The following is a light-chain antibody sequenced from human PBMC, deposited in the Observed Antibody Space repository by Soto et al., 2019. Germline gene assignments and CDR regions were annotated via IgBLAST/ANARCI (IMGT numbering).Light chain of an antibody. CDR3: QQYCSSPPYT. J-gene: IGKJ2*01. CDR2: GAS. CDR1: QSVSSSY. Sequence: EIVLTQSPGTLSLSPGERATLSCRASQSVSSSYLAWYQQKPGQAPRLLIYGASSSATGIPDRFSGSGSGTDFTFTISRLEPEDFAVYYCQQYCSSPPYTFGQGTKLEIK. V-gene: IGKV3-20*01.